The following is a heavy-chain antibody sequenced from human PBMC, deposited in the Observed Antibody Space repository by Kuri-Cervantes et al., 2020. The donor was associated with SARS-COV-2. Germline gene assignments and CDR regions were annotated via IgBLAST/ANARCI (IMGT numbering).Heavy chain of an antibody. D-gene: IGHD4-11*01. CDR3: ARVQATTVIADF. V-gene: IGHV2-70*11. J-gene: IGHJ4*02. CDR1: GFSLTTSGMC. CDR2: IDWDDDK. Sequence: SGPTLVKPTQTLTLTCTFSGFSLTTSGMCVAWIRQPPGKALEWLARIDWDDDKYYKTSLNTRLSISKDTSKDQVVLTMTNMDPVDTATYYCARVQATTVIADFWGQGTLVIVSS.